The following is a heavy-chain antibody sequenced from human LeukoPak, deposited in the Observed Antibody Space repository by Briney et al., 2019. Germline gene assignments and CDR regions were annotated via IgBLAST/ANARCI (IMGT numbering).Heavy chain of an antibody. CDR1: GFTFSNYG. D-gene: IGHD4-17*01. CDR3: AKAHNYGDYSQFDY. V-gene: IGHV3-30*18. J-gene: IGHJ4*02. Sequence: GGSLRLSCAGSGFTFSNYGMHWVRQAPGRGLEWVAVISYDSSNYYYADSVKGRFTISRDNAKNSLYLQMNSLRAEDTALYYCAKAHNYGDYSQFDYWGQGTLVTVSS. CDR2: ISYDSSNY.